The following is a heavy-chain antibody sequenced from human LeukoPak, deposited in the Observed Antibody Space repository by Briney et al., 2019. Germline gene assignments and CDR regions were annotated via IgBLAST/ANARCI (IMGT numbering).Heavy chain of an antibody. CDR1: GYTFTNYY. CDR3: ARDSTVTTFRGCVDP. V-gene: IGHV1-46*01. D-gene: IGHD4-17*01. CDR2: INPSGGST. Sequence: GASVKVSCMASGYTFTNYYVHWVRQAPGRGRGWMGVINPSGGSTNYAQRFQGRVTMTRDTSTSTVYLELSSLRSEDTAVYYCARDSTVTTFRGCVDPWGQGTLVTVSS. J-gene: IGHJ5*02.